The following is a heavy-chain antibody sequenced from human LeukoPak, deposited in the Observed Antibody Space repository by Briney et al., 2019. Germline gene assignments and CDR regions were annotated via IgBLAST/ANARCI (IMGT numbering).Heavy chain of an antibody. CDR1: GGSISSYY. D-gene: IGHD3-10*01. J-gene: IGHJ6*02. CDR3: ARAPSETYYYGSGSPYYYYYGMDV. Sequence: SETLSLTCTVSGGSISSYYWSWIRQPAGKGLEWIGLIYTSGSTNYNPFLKSRVNMSVDTSEHKFSLKLSSVTAADTAVYYCARAPSETYYYGSGSPYYYYYGMDVWGQGTTVTVSS. CDR2: IYTSGST. V-gene: IGHV4-4*07.